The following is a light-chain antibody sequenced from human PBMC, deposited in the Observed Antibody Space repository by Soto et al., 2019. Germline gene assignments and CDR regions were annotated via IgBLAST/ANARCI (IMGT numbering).Light chain of an antibody. V-gene: IGKV3-15*01. J-gene: IGKJ5*01. CDR1: QSISDT. CDR3: QQYNSWPPIT. CDR2: GAS. Sequence: EIVMTQSPSTLSVSPGGRATLSCRASQSISDTLAWYQQKPGQAPRLLIYGASKRATGFPARFSGGGSGTEFTLTISSLQSEDFAVYYCQQYNSWPPITFGQGTRLEIK.